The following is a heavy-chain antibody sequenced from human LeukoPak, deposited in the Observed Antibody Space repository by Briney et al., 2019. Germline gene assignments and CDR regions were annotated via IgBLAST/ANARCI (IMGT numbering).Heavy chain of an antibody. CDR3: ARWASSPGDYYMDV. V-gene: IGHV3-53*01. J-gene: IGHJ6*03. Sequence: PGGSLRLSCAASGFTVSSNYMSWVRQAPGKGLEWVSVIYSGGSTYYADSVKGRFTISRDNSKNTLYLQMNSPRAEDTAVYYCARWASSPGDYYMDVWGKGTTVTVSS. CDR1: GFTVSSNY. D-gene: IGHD2-2*01. CDR2: IYSGGST.